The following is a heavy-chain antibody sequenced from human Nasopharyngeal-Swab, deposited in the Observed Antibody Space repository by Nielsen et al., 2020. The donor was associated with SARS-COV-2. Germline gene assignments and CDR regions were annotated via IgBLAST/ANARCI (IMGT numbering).Heavy chain of an antibody. CDR1: GFTFSSYG. CDR3: AKGGIAARLFPFDY. V-gene: IGHV3-33*03. J-gene: IGHJ4*02. D-gene: IGHD6-6*01. CDR2: IWYDGSNK. Sequence: GESLKISCAASGFTFSSYGMHWVRQAPGKGLEWVAVIWYDGSNKYYADSAKGRFTISRDNSKNSLYLQMNSLRTEDTALYYCAKGGIAARLFPFDYWGQGTLVTVSS.